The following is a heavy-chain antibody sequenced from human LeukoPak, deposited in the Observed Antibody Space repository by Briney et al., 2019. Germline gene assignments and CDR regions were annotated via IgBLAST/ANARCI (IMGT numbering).Heavy chain of an antibody. CDR3: ARGDRVAEYYYYYYMDV. CDR1: GNTFTSYD. Sequence: ASVKVSCKASGNTFTSYDINWVRQATGQGLEWMGWMNPNSGNTGYAQKFQGRVTMTRNTSISTAYMELSSLRSEDTAVYYCARGDRVAEYYYYYYMDVWGKGTTVTVSS. D-gene: IGHD3-3*01. CDR2: MNPNSGNT. J-gene: IGHJ6*03. V-gene: IGHV1-8*01.